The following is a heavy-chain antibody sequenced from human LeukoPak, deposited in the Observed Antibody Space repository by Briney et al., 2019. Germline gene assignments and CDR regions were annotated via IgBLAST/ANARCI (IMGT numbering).Heavy chain of an antibody. D-gene: IGHD6-19*01. CDR3: ARSEQFPYYMDV. J-gene: IGHJ6*03. V-gene: IGHV3-23*01. CDR1: GFTFSNYA. CDR2: ISVSGGST. Sequence: GGSLRLSCAASGFTFSNYAVSWVRQSPGKGLEWVSTISVSGGSTYYADSVKGRFTISRDSSNNTLYLQMNSLRAEDTAVYYCARSEQFPYYMDVWGKGTTVTVSS.